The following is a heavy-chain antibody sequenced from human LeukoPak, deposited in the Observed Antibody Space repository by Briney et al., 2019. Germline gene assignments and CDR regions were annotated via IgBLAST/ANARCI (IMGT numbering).Heavy chain of an antibody. V-gene: IGHV3-30*03. CDR1: GFTFSSYG. Sequence: GRSLRLSCAASGFTFSSYGMHWVRQAPGKGLEWVAVISYDGSNKYYADSVKGRFTISRDNSKNTLYLQMNSLRAEDTAVYYCTTDPSVVPASVLDYWGQGTLVTVSS. CDR3: TTDPSVVPASVLDY. D-gene: IGHD2-2*01. J-gene: IGHJ4*02. CDR2: ISYDGSNK.